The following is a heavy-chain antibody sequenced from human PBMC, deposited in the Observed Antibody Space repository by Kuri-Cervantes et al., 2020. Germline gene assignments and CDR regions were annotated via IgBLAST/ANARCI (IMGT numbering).Heavy chain of an antibody. J-gene: IGHJ4*02. Sequence: SETLSLTCTVSGGSISRSGYYWGWIRQPPGKGLEWIGNCDYSGSIHYNPSLKSRVTISVDTSKNQFSLKLNSVTAADTAVYYCARSPGAVGDFHYWGQGTLVTVSS. CDR2: CDYSGSI. CDR3: ARSPGAVGDFHY. D-gene: IGHD1-26*01. CDR1: GGSISRSGYY. V-gene: IGHV4-39*01.